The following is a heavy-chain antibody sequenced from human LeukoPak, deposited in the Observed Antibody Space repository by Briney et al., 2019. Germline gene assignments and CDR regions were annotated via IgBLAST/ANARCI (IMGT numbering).Heavy chain of an antibody. J-gene: IGHJ5*02. Sequence: ASVKVSCKASGYTFTGYYMHWVRQAPAQGLEWMGWINPNSGGTNYAQKFQGRVTMPRDTSISTAYMELSRLRSDDTAVYYCARPRGATTGGWFDPWGQGTLVTVSS. CDR3: ARPRGATTGGWFDP. V-gene: IGHV1-2*02. D-gene: IGHD1-26*01. CDR2: INPNSGGT. CDR1: GYTFTGYY.